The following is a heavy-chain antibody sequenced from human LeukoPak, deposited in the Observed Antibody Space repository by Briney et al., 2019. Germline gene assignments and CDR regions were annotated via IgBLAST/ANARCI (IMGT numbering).Heavy chain of an antibody. CDR1: GFTFSSYG. CDR3: AKDLYDSSGYYPTVDY. CDR2: ISYDGSNK. D-gene: IGHD3-22*01. V-gene: IGHV3-30*18. Sequence: GGSLRLSCAASGFTFSSYGMHWVRQAPGKGLEWVAVISYDGSNKYYADSVKGRFTISRDNSENTLYLQMNSLRAEDTAVYYCAKDLYDSSGYYPTVDYWGQGTLVTVSS. J-gene: IGHJ4*02.